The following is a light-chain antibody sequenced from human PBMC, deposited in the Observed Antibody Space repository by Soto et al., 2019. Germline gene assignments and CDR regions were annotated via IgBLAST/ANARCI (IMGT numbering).Light chain of an antibody. J-gene: IGKJ1*01. Sequence: DIQMTQSPSSLSASIGDRVTLTCRASQRIGTNLNWYQQRPWKAPKLLIYAVSSLQSGVSSRFSGSGSGTDFTLSINSLQREDFAPYYCQQTYSAPPLFGQGTKVEIK. CDR2: AVS. CDR3: QQTYSAPPL. V-gene: IGKV1-39*01. CDR1: QRIGTN.